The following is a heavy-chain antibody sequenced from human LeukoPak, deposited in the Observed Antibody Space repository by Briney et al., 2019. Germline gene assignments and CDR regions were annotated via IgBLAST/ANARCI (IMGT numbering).Heavy chain of an antibody. D-gene: IGHD3-3*01. CDR3: ARGLTYYDFWSGYYSNNWFDP. CDR1: GGSISSGNYY. Sequence: SETLSLTCTVSGGSISSGNYYWSWIRQHPGKGLEWIGYIHHSGSTYYNPSLKSRVIISVDTSKNQFSLKLSSVTAADTAVYYCARGLTYYDFWSGYYSNNWFDPWGQGTLVTVSS. V-gene: IGHV4-31*03. CDR2: IHHSGST. J-gene: IGHJ5*02.